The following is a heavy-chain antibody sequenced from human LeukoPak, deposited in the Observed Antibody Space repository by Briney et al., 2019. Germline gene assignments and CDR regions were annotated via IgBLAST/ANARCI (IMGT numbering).Heavy chain of an antibody. D-gene: IGHD4-17*01. CDR3: ARGLHGDYGYFDY. V-gene: IGHV1-69*13. J-gene: IGHJ4*02. CDR1: GGTFSSYA. CDR2: VIPMFATA. Sequence: ASVKDSCKASGGTFSSYAISWVRQAPGQGLEWMGGVIPMFATANYAPKFQDRVTITADESTSTAYMELRSLRSEDTAVYHCARGLHGDYGYFDYWGQGTLVTVSS.